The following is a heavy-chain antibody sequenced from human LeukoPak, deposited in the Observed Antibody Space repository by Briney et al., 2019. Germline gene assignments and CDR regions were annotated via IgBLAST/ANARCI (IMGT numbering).Heavy chain of an antibody. CDR2: ISTSGSNI. CDR3: ARSTGELDY. Sequence: GSLRLSCAASGFTFSGYVMTWIRQAPGKGLEWVSYISTSGSNIYYADSVKGRFTISRDNAKNSLFLQMNSLRAEDTAVYYCARSTGELDYWGQGTLVTVSS. CDR1: GFTFSGYV. J-gene: IGHJ4*02. V-gene: IGHV3-11*04. D-gene: IGHD7-27*01.